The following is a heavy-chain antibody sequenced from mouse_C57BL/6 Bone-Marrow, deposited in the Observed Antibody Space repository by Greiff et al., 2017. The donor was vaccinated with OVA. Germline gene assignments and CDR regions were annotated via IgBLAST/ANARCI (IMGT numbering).Heavy chain of an antibody. CDR1: GFSFNTYA. CDR3: VRHDVYWYFDV. J-gene: IGHJ1*03. Sequence: EVQLVESGGGLVQPKGSLKLSCAASGFSFNTYAMNWVRQAPGKGLEWVARIRSKSNNYATYYADSVKDRFTISRDDSESMLYLQMNNLKTEDTAMYHCVRHDVYWYFDVWGTGTTVTVSS. D-gene: IGHD2-3*01. V-gene: IGHV10-1*01. CDR2: IRSKSNNYAT.